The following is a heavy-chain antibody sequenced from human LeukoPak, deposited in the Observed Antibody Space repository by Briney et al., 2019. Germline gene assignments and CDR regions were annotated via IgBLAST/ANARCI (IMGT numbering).Heavy chain of an antibody. Sequence: GASLQISCKGSGTMFTTSWIGWVRQLPGKGLEWMGIIYVGDSDTRYRPSFQGQVTISADKSLTTAYLQWSSLKASDTAMYYCARVVNYDTSGYQTKSWFDPWGQGTLVTVSS. CDR3: ARVVNYDTSGYQTKSWFDP. CDR1: GTMFTTSW. V-gene: IGHV5-51*01. D-gene: IGHD3-22*01. CDR2: IYVGDSDT. J-gene: IGHJ5*02.